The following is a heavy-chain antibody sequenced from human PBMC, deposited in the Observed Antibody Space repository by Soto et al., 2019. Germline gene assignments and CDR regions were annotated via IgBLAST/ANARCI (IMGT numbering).Heavy chain of an antibody. V-gene: IGHV4-34*01. Sequence: QVQLQQWGAGLLKPSETLSLTCAVYGGSFSGYYWSWIRQPPGKGLEWIGEINHSGSTNYNPSLKSRGTXSXAXSXXQFSLNLSSVTAADTAVYYCAREGHCSSTGCPGDYWGQGTLVTVSS. CDR1: GGSFSGYY. CDR2: INHSGST. J-gene: IGHJ4*02. CDR3: AREGHCSSTGCPGDY. D-gene: IGHD2-2*01.